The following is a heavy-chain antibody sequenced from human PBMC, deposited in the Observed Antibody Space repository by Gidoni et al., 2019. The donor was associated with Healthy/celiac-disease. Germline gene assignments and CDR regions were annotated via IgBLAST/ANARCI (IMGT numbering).Heavy chain of an antibody. J-gene: IGHJ4*02. CDR2: IYYSGST. CDR3: ARDHSPAMAFDY. D-gene: IGHD5-18*01. V-gene: IGHV4-59*01. Sequence: QVQLQESGPGLVKPSETLSLTCTVSGGSISSYYWSWIRQPPGKGLEWIGYIYYSGSTNYNPSLKSRVTISVDTSKNQFSLKLSSVTAADTAVYYCARDHSPAMAFDYWGQGTLVTVSS. CDR1: GGSISSYY.